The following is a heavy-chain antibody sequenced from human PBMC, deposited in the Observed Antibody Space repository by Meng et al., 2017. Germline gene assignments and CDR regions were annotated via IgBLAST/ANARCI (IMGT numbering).Heavy chain of an antibody. Sequence: SGPTLVKPTQTLTLTCTFSGFSLSTSGVGVGWIRQPPGKALEWLALIYWNDDKRYSPSLKSRLTITKDTSKNQVVLTITNMDPVDTATYYFAHSRHNYYVLTGYYALGSSYFDYWGQGTLVTVSS. CDR3: AHSRHNYYVLTGYYALGSSYFDY. J-gene: IGHJ4*02. V-gene: IGHV2-5*01. CDR2: IYWNDDK. CDR1: GFSLSTSGVG. D-gene: IGHD3-9*01.